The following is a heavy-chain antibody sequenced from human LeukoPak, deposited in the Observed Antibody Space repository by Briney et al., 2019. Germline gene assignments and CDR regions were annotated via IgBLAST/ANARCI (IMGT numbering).Heavy chain of an antibody. J-gene: IGHJ4*02. V-gene: IGHV4-59*08. CDR3: ARSVDIVAPDY. CDR2: IYYSGST. D-gene: IGHD5-12*01. CDR1: GGSISSYY. Sequence: SETLSLTCTVSGGSISSYYWSWIRQPPGKGLEWIGYIYYSGSTNYNPSLKSRVTISVDTSKNQFSLRLSSVTAADTAVHYCARSVDIVAPDYWGQGTLVTVSS.